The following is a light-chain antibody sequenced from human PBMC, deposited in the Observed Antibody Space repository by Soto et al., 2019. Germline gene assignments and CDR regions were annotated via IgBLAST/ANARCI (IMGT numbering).Light chain of an antibody. CDR2: KAS. CDR3: QQYNTYPWT. CDR1: QYISTW. Sequence: DIQMTQSPSTLSESVGDRVTITCRASQYISTWLAWYHQKPGKAPKLLIYKASSLQSGVPSRFSGSGSGTELTLTISRLQADDFATYYCQQYNTYPWTFGQGTKVAL. V-gene: IGKV1-5*03. J-gene: IGKJ1*01.